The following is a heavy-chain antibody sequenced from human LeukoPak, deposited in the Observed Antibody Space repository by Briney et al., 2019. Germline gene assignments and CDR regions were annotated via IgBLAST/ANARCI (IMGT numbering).Heavy chain of an antibody. CDR3: ATERIAAAGPFDY. CDR2: IYRSGSA. D-gene: IGHD6-13*01. J-gene: IGHJ4*02. CDR1: GGAISSSHYN. V-gene: IGHV4-39*07. Sequence: SETLSLTCTVSGGAISSSHYNWGWIRQPPGKGLEWIGSIYRSGSAYYNPSLKSRVIMSVDTSKNQFSLKLTSVTAADTAVYYCATERIAAAGPFDYWGQGTLVTVSS.